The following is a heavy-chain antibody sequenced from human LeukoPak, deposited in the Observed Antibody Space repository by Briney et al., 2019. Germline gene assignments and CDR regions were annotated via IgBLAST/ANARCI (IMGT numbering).Heavy chain of an antibody. Sequence: GGSLRLSCEGSGFTFSNYWMGWVRQAPGKGLQWVVNIKTDGSEKYYVDSVKGRFTISRDNAKNSLYLQMNSLRAEDTAVYYCATYSSLNRREFQFWGQGTLLTVSS. V-gene: IGHV3-7*01. CDR3: ATYSSLNRREFQF. CDR1: GFTFSNYW. J-gene: IGHJ1*01. CDR2: IKTDGSEK. D-gene: IGHD3-22*01.